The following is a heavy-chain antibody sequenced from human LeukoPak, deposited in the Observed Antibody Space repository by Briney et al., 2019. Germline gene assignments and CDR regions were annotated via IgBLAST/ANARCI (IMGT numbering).Heavy chain of an antibody. CDR2: IYYSGST. J-gene: IGHJ4*02. Sequence: SETLSLTCTVSGGSISSYYWSWIRQPPGKGLEWIGYIYYSGSTNYNPSLKSRVTISVDTSKNQFSLKLSSVTAADTAVYYCARGGYYDILTGSDYWGQGTLVTVSS. D-gene: IGHD3-9*01. CDR1: GGSISSYY. CDR3: ARGGYYDILTGSDY. V-gene: IGHV4-59*01.